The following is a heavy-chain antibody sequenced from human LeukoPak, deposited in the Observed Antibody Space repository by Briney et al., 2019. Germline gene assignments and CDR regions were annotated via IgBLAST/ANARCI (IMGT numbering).Heavy chain of an antibody. CDR2: ILYEGSNK. J-gene: IGHJ5*01. CDR3: ARDRVSSSIWFDY. Sequence: GGSVRLSCAASGFTFSSDGMHWVRQAPGEGLEWVAVILYEGSNKYHADSVKGRFTITRDNSKNPLHLQMNSLGAEDTAVYCCARDRVSSSIWFDYWGQGTLVTVSS. CDR1: GFTFSSDG. V-gene: IGHV3-30*03. D-gene: IGHD6-13*01.